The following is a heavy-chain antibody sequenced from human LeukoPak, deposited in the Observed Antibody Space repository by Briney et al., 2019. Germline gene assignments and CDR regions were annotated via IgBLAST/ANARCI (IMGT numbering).Heavy chain of an antibody. CDR2: IWYDGGNK. Sequence: GRSLRLSCAASGFTFSSYGMHWVRQAPGKGLEWVAVIWYDGGNKYYADSVKGRFTISRDNSKNTLYLQMNSLRAEDTAVYYCANLGYCSSTSCLRGDAFDIWGQGTMVTVSS. CDR3: ANLGYCSSTSCLRGDAFDI. D-gene: IGHD2-2*01. CDR1: GFTFSSYG. J-gene: IGHJ3*02. V-gene: IGHV3-33*06.